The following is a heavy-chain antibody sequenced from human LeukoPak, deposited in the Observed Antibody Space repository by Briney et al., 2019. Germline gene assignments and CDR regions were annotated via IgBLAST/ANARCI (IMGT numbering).Heavy chain of an antibody. J-gene: IGHJ3*02. CDR2: SAAST. D-gene: IGHD3-22*01. CDR1: GFSFSTHA. CDR3: VKSWRSYDSSGYYAFDI. Sequence: GGSLRLSCAASGFSFSTHAMSWVRQAPGRGLEWVSSSAASTNSADSVQGRFTISRDNSKNTLYLQMNSLRAEDTAVYYCVKSWRSYDSSGYYAFDIWGQGTMVTVPS. V-gene: IGHV3-23*01.